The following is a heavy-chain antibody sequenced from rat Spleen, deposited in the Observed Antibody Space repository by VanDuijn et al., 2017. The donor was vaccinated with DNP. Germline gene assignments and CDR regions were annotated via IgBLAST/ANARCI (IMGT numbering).Heavy chain of an antibody. CDR1: GFTFSDYY. V-gene: IGHV5-20*01. J-gene: IGHJ2*01. D-gene: IGHD1-12*02. CDR3: TTTDFYDGSFYYFDY. CDR2: ISNDGGST. Sequence: EVQVVESGGGLVQPGRSLKLSCAASGFTFSDYYMAWVRQAPTKGLEWVASISNDGGSTYYRDPVKDRFTISRDNAKSSLYLRLDSLRSEDTATYYCTTTDFYDGSFYYFDYWGQGVMVTVSS.